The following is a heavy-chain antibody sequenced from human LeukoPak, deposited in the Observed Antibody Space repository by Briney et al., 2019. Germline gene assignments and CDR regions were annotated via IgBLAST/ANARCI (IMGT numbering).Heavy chain of an antibody. D-gene: IGHD3-16*02. Sequence: ASVKVSCKASGYTFTSYAMHWVRQAPGQRLEWMGWINAGNGNTKYSQEFQGRVTITRDTSASTAYMELSSLRSEDMAVYYCAREGYDYVWGSYRDYFYYYYMDVWGKGTTVTVSS. CDR1: GYTFTSYA. J-gene: IGHJ6*03. V-gene: IGHV1-3*03. CDR2: INAGNGNT. CDR3: AREGYDYVWGSYRDYFYYYYMDV.